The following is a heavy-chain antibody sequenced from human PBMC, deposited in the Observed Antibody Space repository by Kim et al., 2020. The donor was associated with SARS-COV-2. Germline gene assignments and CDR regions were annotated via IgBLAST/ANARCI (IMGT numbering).Heavy chain of an antibody. D-gene: IGHD1-26*01. J-gene: IGHJ6*02. Sequence: GGSLRLSCAASGFTFSSYSMNWVRQAPGKGLEWVSSISSSSSYIYYADSVKGRFTISRDNAKNSLYLQMNSLRAEDTAVYYCARVLYGEWEDYYGMDVWGQGTTVTVSS. V-gene: IGHV3-21*01. CDR2: ISSSSSYI. CDR1: GFTFSSYS. CDR3: ARVLYGEWEDYYGMDV.